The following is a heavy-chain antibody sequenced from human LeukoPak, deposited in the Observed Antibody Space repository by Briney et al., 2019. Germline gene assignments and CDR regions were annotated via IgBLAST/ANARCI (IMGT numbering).Heavy chain of an antibody. V-gene: IGHV3-23*01. J-gene: IGHJ4*02. CDR3: AKKHLGHIVVVPAAALDY. CDR2: ISGSGGST. Sequence: GGSLRLSCAASGFTFSTYWMTWVRQAPGKGLEWVSAISGSGGSTYYADSVKGRFTISRDNSKNTLYLQMNSLRAEDTAVYYCAKKHLGHIVVVPAAALDYWGQGTLVTVSS. D-gene: IGHD2-2*01. CDR1: GFTFSTYW.